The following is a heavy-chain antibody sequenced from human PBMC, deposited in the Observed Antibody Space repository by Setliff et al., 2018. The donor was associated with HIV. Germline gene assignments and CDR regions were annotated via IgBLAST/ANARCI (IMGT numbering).Heavy chain of an antibody. Sequence: PSETLSLTCTVSGGSISSSSYYWGWIRQPPGKGLEWIGSIYYSGSTYYNPSLKRRVTISVDTSKTQFSLNLSSVTAADTAVYYCARVKGVYCSSVSCYPSWFDPWGQGTLVTVSS. V-gene: IGHV4-39*01. J-gene: IGHJ5*02. D-gene: IGHD2-2*01. CDR3: ARVKGVYCSSVSCYPSWFDP. CDR2: IYYSGST. CDR1: GGSISSSSYY.